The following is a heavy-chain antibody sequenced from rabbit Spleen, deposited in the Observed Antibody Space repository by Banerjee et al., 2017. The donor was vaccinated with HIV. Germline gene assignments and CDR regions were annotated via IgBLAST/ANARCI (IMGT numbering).Heavy chain of an antibody. Sequence: QSLEESGGDLVKPGASLTLTCTASGFSSSSVYWIYWVRQAPGKGLEWIGTIFGSTGTIDYASWAKGRFAISKTSSTTVTLQMTSLTAADTATYFCARDFDFWSPGTLVTVS. CDR3: ARDFDF. V-gene: IGHV1S40*01. CDR2: IFGSTGTI. CDR1: GFSSSSVYW. J-gene: IGHJ4*01.